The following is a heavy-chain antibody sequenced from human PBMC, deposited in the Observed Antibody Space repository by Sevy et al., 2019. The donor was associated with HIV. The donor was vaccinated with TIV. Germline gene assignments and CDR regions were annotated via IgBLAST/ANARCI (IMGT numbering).Heavy chain of an antibody. CDR2: FEPEDAET. CDR1: GYTLSQLS. D-gene: IGHD3-22*01. J-gene: IGHJ4*02. Sequence: ASVKVSCKVSGYTLSQLSLHWVRQAPGKGLEWMGSFEPEDAETIYAQKFQGRVTMTEDRFTDTAYMELSSLRSEDTAVYFCATTKDYYDSSGSPFDYWGQGTLVTVSS. CDR3: ATTKDYYDSSGSPFDY. V-gene: IGHV1-24*01.